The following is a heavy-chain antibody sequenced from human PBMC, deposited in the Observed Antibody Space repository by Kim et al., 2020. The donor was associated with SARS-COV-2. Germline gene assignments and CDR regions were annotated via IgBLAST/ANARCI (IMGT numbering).Heavy chain of an antibody. CDR1: GGSISSYY. CDR2: IYYSGST. D-gene: IGHD3-22*01. Sequence: SETLSLTCTVSGGSISSYYWSWIRQPPGKGLEWIAYIYYSGSTKYNPSLKSRVTISVDTSKNQFSLKLSSVTAADTAVYYCAREGYYDSSGYYRNNAFDIWGQETMVTVSS. J-gene: IGHJ3*02. CDR3: AREGYYDSSGYYRNNAFDI. V-gene: IGHV4-59*01.